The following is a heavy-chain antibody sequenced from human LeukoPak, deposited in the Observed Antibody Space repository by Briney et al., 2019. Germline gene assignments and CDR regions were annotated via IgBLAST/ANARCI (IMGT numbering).Heavy chain of an antibody. D-gene: IGHD4-17*01. J-gene: IGHJ6*02. CDR3: ARVTVMDDYGDYALFFYYYGMDV. CDR2: ISAYNGNT. V-gene: IGHV1-18*01. Sequence: ASVKVSCKASGYTFTSYGISWVRQAPGQGLEWMGWISAYNGNTNYAQKLQGRVTMTTDTSTSTAYMELRSLRSGDTAVYYCARVTVMDDYGDYALFFYYYGMDVWGQGTTVTVSS. CDR1: GYTFTSYG.